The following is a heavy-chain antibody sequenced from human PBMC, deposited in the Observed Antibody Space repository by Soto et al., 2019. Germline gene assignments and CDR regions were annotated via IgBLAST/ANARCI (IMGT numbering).Heavy chain of an antibody. J-gene: IGHJ5*02. CDR3: ARDGVKYSRKHPLGP. Sequence: PSETLSLTCTVSGGSISSYYWSWIRQPPGKGLEWIGYIYYSGSTNYNPSLKSRVTISVDTSKNQFSLKLTSVTAADTAVYYCARDGVKYSRKHPLGPWGQGTLVNVSS. V-gene: IGHV4-59*01. CDR1: GGSISSYY. D-gene: IGHD6-6*01. CDR2: IYYSGST.